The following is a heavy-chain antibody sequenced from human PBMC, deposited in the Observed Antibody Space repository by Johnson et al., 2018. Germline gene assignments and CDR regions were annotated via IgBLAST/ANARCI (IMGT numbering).Heavy chain of an antibody. Sequence: VQLVESGAEVKKPGASVKVSCKASGYTFTRHYMHWVRQAPGQGLEWMGIINPSGGTTSYSQKFQGRVTMTRDTSTTPVYMELSSLRSEDTAGYYCARDVLTGYIRSYGMDVWGQGTTVTVSS. J-gene: IGHJ6*02. CDR2: INPSGGTT. D-gene: IGHD3-9*01. CDR1: GYTFTRHY. V-gene: IGHV1-46*01. CDR3: ARDVLTGYIRSYGMDV.